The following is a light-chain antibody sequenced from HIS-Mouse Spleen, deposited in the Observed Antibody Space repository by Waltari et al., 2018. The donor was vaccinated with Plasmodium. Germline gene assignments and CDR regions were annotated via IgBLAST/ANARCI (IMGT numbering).Light chain of an antibody. V-gene: IGKV1-9*01. J-gene: IGKJ4*01. CDR3: QQLNSYPLT. Sequence: MQFTHPPSFLSASVGDRVTFTCRASQGISSYLAWYQQKPGKAPKLLIYAASTWQSGIPARFSGSGSGTEFTLTISSLQPEDFAAYYCQQLNSYPLTFGAGTKVEIK. CDR2: AAS. CDR1: QGISSY.